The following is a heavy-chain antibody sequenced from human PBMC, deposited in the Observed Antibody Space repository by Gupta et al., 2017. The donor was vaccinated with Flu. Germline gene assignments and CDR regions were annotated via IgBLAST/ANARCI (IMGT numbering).Heavy chain of an antibody. CDR2: IYWNDDK. CDR3: AHAVISTFNYFDS. Sequence: QSTLSESGPTLVNPTQTLTLPCIFSGFSLTTSGVAVGWIRQPPEKAREWLGFIYWNDDKRHSPSLKSRLTIIKDTSKNQVVLKMKTTETADKATYYCAHAVISTFNYFDSWGQGTLVTVSS. V-gene: IGHV2-5*01. CDR1: GFSLTTSGVA. J-gene: IGHJ4*02. D-gene: IGHD2-21*01.